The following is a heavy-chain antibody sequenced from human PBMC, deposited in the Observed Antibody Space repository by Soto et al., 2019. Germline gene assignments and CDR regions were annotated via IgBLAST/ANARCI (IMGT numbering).Heavy chain of an antibody. CDR1: GYTFTSDY. D-gene: IGHD3-22*01. J-gene: IGHJ4*02. Sequence: ASVKVSCKASGYTFTSDYMHWVRQAPGQGLEWMGIINPSGGSTSYAQKFQGRVTMTRDTSTSTVYMELSSLRSEDTAVYYCARRDSSGEIDYWGQGTLVTVSS. CDR2: INPSGGST. V-gene: IGHV1-46*01. CDR3: ARRDSSGEIDY.